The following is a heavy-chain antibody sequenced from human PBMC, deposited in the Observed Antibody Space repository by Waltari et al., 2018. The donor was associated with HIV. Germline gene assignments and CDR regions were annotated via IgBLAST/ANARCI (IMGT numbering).Heavy chain of an antibody. CDR2: IIRKVGAT. J-gene: IGHJ3*01. V-gene: IGHV1-69*01. CDR1: GGAFSSYT. D-gene: IGHD2-15*01. Sequence: QVQLVQSGAEMKMPESSVKVSCKASGGAFSSYTISWVRQAPGQGLEWMGGIIRKVGATNYAQKFQGRVTISADESTSTVYLGLTSLRSDDTAVYHCARGGCSGRTCYSKSFDLWGQGTMVTVSS. CDR3: ARGGCSGRTCYSKSFDL.